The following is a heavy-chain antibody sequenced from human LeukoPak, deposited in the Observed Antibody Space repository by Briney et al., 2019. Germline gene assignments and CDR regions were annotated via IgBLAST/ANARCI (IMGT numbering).Heavy chain of an antibody. Sequence: GGSLRLSCAASGFTLSSYDMHWVRQATGKGLEWVSAIGTAGDTYYPGSVKGRFTISRENAKNSLYLQMNSLRAGDTAVYYCARSSTWYGMDVWGQGTTVTVSS. J-gene: IGHJ6*02. V-gene: IGHV3-13*01. D-gene: IGHD2-2*01. CDR1: GFTLSSYD. CDR3: ARSSTWYGMDV. CDR2: IGTAGDT.